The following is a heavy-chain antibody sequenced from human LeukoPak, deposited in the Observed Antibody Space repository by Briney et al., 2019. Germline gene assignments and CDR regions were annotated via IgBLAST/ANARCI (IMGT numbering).Heavy chain of an antibody. CDR3: ARHRTHYYDSSGYYYPEDAFDI. CDR1: GGSISSSNW. V-gene: IGHV4-4*02. CDR2: INHSGST. D-gene: IGHD3-22*01. J-gene: IGHJ3*02. Sequence: SETLSLTCAVSGGSISSSNWWSWVRQPPGKGLEWIGEINHSGSTNYNPSLKSRVTISVDTSKNQFSLKLSSVTAADTAVYYCARHRTHYYDSSGYYYPEDAFDIWGQGTMVTVSS.